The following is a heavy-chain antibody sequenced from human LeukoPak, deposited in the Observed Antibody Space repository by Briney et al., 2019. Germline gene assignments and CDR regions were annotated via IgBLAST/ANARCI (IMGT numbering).Heavy chain of an antibody. J-gene: IGHJ6*03. D-gene: IGHD3-16*01. CDR2: ISGSGGST. CDR3: AKGLPTTPSYYYYMDV. CDR1: GFTFSSYA. Sequence: GGSLRLSCAASGFTFSSYAMSWVRQAPGKGLEWVSAISGSGGSTYYADSVKGRFTISRNNSKNTLYLQMNSLRAEDTAVYYCAKGLPTTPSYYYYMDVWGKGTTVTVSS. V-gene: IGHV3-23*01.